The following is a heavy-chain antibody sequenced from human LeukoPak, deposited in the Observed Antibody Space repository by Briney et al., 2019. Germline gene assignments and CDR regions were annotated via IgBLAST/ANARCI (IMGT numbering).Heavy chain of an antibody. V-gene: IGHV4-39*07. CDR2: IYYSGST. Sequence: SETLSLTCTVSGGSISSSSYYWGWIRQPPGKGLEWIGSIYYSGSTYYNPSLKSRVTISVDTSKNQFSLKLSSVTAADTAVYYCARGEGSYYYYYMDVWGKGTTVTVSS. CDR1: GGSISSSSYY. CDR3: ARGEGSYYYYYMDV. D-gene: IGHD1-26*01. J-gene: IGHJ6*03.